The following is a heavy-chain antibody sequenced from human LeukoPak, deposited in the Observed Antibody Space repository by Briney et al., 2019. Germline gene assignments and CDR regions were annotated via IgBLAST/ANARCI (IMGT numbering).Heavy chain of an antibody. CDR1: GGSFSGYY. V-gene: IGHV4-34*01. CDR2: INHSGST. D-gene: IGHD6-13*01. Sequence: SETLSLTCAVYGGSFSGYYWSWIRKPPGKGLEWIGEINHSGSTNYNPSLKSRVTISVDTSKNQFSLKLSSVTAADTAVYYCARRQRSYSSSWYKWGQGTLVTVSS. J-gene: IGHJ4*02. CDR3: ARRQRSYSSSWYK.